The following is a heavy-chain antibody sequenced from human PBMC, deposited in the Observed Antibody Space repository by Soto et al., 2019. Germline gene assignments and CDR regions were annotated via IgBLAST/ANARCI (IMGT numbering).Heavy chain of an antibody. CDR3: GTLVVVAATSAFDI. CDR2: ISYDGSNK. Sequence: QVQLVESGGGVVQPGRSLRLSCAASGFTFSSYGMHWVRQAPGKGLEWVAVISYDGSNKYYADSVKGRFTISRDNSKNTLYLQMNSLRAEDTGVYYCGTLVVVAATSAFDIWGQGTMVTVSS. CDR1: GFTFSSYG. V-gene: IGHV3-30*03. J-gene: IGHJ3*02. D-gene: IGHD2-15*01.